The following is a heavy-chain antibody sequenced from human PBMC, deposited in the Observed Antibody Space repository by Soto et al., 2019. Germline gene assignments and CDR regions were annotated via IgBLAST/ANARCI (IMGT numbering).Heavy chain of an antibody. CDR2: INHSGST. D-gene: IGHD4-17*01. V-gene: IGHV4-34*01. Sequence: SETLSLTCAVYGGSFSGYYWSWIRQPPGKGLEWIGEINHSGSTNYNPSLKSRVTISVDTSKNQFSLKLSSVTAADTAVYYCATADGDPALYYYYGMDVWGQGTTVTVSS. CDR1: GGSFSGYY. J-gene: IGHJ6*02. CDR3: ATADGDPALYYYYGMDV.